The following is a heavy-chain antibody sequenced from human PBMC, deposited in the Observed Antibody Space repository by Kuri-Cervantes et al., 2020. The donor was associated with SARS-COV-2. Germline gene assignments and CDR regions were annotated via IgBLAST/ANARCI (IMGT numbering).Heavy chain of an antibody. CDR2: ISTYNANA. V-gene: IGHV1-18*04. J-gene: IGHJ6*02. Sequence: ASAKVSCKASGYTFTTYGITWGRQAPGQGLEWMGWISTYNANADYAQKLQGRVTMTTDTSTSIAYMELRSLRSDDTAIYYCAGGFDYGDYPYYYGMDVWGQGTTVTVSS. CDR1: GYTFTTYG. CDR3: AGGFDYGDYPYYYGMDV. D-gene: IGHD4-17*01.